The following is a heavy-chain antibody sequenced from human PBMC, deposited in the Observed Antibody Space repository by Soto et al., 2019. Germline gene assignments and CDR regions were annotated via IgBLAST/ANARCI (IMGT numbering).Heavy chain of an antibody. D-gene: IGHD2-2*01. V-gene: IGHV3-30-3*01. J-gene: IGHJ5*02. CDR3: ASDGCISTSCGNWLDP. Sequence: QVQLVESGGGVVQPGRSLRLSCAASGFTFSSYAMHWVRQAPGKGLEWVAVISYDGSNKYYADSVKGRFTISRDNSKNTLYLQMNSLRAEDTAVYYCASDGCISTSCGNWLDPWGPGTLVTVSS. CDR2: ISYDGSNK. CDR1: GFTFSSYA.